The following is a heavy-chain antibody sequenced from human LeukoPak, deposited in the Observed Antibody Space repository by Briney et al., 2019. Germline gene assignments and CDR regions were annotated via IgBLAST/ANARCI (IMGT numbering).Heavy chain of an antibody. J-gene: IGHJ6*04. CDR2: ISYDGSNK. D-gene: IGHD3-10*01. Sequence: GALRLSCAASGFTFSSYGMHWVRQAPGKGLEWVAVISYDGSNKYYADSVKGRFTISRDNSKNTLYLQMNSLRAEDTAVYYCAKVIVAWDGSGSMLYYGMHVWGKGTTVTVSS. V-gene: IGHV3-30*18. CDR1: GFTFSSYG. CDR3: AKVIVAWDGSGSMLYYGMHV.